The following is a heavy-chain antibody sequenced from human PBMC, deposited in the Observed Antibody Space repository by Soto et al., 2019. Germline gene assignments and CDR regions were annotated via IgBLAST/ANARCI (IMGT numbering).Heavy chain of an antibody. Sequence: WASVKVSCKASGYTFTSYGISWVRQAPGQGLEWMGWISAYNGNTNCAQKLQGRVTMTTDTSTSTAYMELRSLRSDDTAVYYCARDPYCSGGSCYSLLHYYYMDVWGKGTTVTVSS. J-gene: IGHJ6*03. V-gene: IGHV1-18*01. D-gene: IGHD2-15*01. CDR3: ARDPYCSGGSCYSLLHYYYMDV. CDR2: ISAYNGNT. CDR1: GYTFTSYG.